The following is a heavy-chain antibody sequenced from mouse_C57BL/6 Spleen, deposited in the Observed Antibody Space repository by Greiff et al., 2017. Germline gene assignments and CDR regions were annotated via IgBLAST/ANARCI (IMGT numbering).Heavy chain of an antibody. D-gene: IGHD1-1*01. Sequence: EVKLQESGPGLVKPSQSLSLTCSVTGYSITSGYYWNWIRQFPGNKLEWMGYISYDGSNNYNPSLKNRISITRDTSKNQFFLKLNSVTTEDTATYYCARDYGTGYYFDYWGQGTTLTVSS. CDR3: ARDYGTGYYFDY. CDR1: GYSITSGYY. CDR2: ISYDGSN. J-gene: IGHJ2*01. V-gene: IGHV3-6*01.